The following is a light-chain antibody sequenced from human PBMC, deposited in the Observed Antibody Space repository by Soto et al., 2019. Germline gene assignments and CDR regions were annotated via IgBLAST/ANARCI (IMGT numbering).Light chain of an antibody. J-gene: IGLJ1*01. V-gene: IGLV2-14*01. CDR3: SSYTSGTTTYV. CDR2: EVS. Sequence: QSVLTQPASVSGSDRQSITISCTGTSSDVGGYNYVSWYRQHPGNAPKLMIYEVSNRPSGVSNRLSGSKSGNTASLTISGLQAEDEADYYCSSYTSGTTTYVFGTGTKVTVL. CDR1: SSDVGGYNY.